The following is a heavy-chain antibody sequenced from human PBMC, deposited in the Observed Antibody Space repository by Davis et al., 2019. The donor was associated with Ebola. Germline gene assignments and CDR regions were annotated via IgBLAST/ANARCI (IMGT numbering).Heavy chain of an antibody. CDR1: GGSTRSSSHY. D-gene: IGHD3-3*01. Sequence: MPSETLSLTCTVSGGSTRSSSHYWGWIRHPPGKGLEWRGSIFRTGATSYNPSLKSRVTISVDTSTNQFSLQLSSVTAADTAVYYCARPGSGFSWFDPWGQGTLVTVSS. CDR2: IFRTGAT. V-gene: IGHV4-39*01. J-gene: IGHJ5*02. CDR3: ARPGSGFSWFDP.